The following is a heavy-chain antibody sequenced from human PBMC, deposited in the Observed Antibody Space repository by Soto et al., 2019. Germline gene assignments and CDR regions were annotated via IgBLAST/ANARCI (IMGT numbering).Heavy chain of an antibody. V-gene: IGHV4-4*02. CDR2: IYHSGAT. CDR1: GDSITSSNW. D-gene: IGHD1-1*01. J-gene: IGHJ4*02. Sequence: SETLSLTCAVSGDSITSSNWWSWVRQAPGKGLEWIGEIYHSGATTYNPSLKSRATISVDPSNNHFSLKLTSVTAADTAVYFCARDLGTGTGYWGRGTLVTVSS. CDR3: ARDLGTGTGY.